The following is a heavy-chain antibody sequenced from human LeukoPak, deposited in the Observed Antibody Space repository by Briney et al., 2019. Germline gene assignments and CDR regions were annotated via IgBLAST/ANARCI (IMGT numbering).Heavy chain of an antibody. CDR2: INPNSGGT. V-gene: IGHV1-2*02. CDR1: GYTFTGYN. J-gene: IGHJ6*03. D-gene: IGHD1-26*01. Sequence: ASVKVSCKASGYTFTGYNMHWVRHAPGQGLEWMGWINPNSGGTNYAQKFQGRVTMTRDTFISTAYMELSRLRSDDTAVYYCARDNLVGATDPYYYYMDVWGKGTTVTISS. CDR3: ARDNLVGATDPYYYYMDV.